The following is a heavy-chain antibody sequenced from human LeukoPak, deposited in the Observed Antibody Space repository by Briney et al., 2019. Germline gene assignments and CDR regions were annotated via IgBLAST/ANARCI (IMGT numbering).Heavy chain of an antibody. CDR2: IYYSGST. CDR1: GFTFSSHG. V-gene: IGHV4-39*01. J-gene: IGHJ4*02. CDR3: ARQSSGETFDY. Sequence: GSLRLSCAASGFTFSSHGMTWIRQPPGKGLEWIGSIYYSGSTYYNPSLKSRVTISVDTSKNQFSLKLSSVTAADTAVYYCARQSSGETFDYWGQGTLVTVSS. D-gene: IGHD2-15*01.